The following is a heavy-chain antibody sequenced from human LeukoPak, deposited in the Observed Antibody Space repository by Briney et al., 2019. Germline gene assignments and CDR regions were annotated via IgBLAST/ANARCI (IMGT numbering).Heavy chain of an antibody. Sequence: GGSLRLSCAASGFTFSSYAMSWVRQAPGKGLEWVSAISGSGGSTYYADSVKGRFTISRDNSKNTLYLQMNGLRAEDTAVYYCAKDPGYGSGYGMDVWGQGTTVTVSS. CDR1: GFTFSSYA. J-gene: IGHJ6*02. D-gene: IGHD6-19*01. V-gene: IGHV3-23*01. CDR3: AKDPGYGSGYGMDV. CDR2: ISGSGGST.